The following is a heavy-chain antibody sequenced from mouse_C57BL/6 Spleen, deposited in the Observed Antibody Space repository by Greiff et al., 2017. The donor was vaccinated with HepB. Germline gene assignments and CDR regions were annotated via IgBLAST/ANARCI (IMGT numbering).Heavy chain of an antibody. Sequence: VQLQQSGPELVKPGASVKISCKASGYSFTGYYMNWVKQSPEKSLEWIGEINPSTGGTTYNQKFKAKATLTVDKSSSTAYMQLQSLSSEDSAVYYCARGTLRFDYWGQGTPLTVSS. CDR1: GYSFTGYY. V-gene: IGHV1-42*01. CDR3: ARGTLRFDY. D-gene: IGHD3-3*01. J-gene: IGHJ2*01. CDR2: INPSTGGT.